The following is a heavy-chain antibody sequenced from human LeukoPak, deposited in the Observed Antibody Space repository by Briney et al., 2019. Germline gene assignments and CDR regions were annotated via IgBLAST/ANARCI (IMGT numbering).Heavy chain of an antibody. V-gene: IGHV1-46*01. CDR3: AREKRGGLSANVGGLFASYYTYYPMDV. Sequence: ASVNVSCTASGNTFTLYYIHCVCQAPGQRLRGMGMINPSDDATTSAQTLQGRVNMTRDMYTTTVYMDLRRLRCEDTGVYLCAREKRGGLSANVGGLFASYYTYYPMDVWGRGTTVTVSS. J-gene: IGHJ6*03. CDR1: GNTFTLYY. CDR2: INPSDDAT. D-gene: IGHD3-16*01.